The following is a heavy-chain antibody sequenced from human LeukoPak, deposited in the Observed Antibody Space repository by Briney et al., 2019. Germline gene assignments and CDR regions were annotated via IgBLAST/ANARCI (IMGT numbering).Heavy chain of an antibody. D-gene: IGHD6-6*01. CDR3: AKRPYIDSSSSEPFDY. J-gene: IGHJ4*02. CDR1: GFTFSSYA. Sequence: HPGGSLRLSCAASGFTFSSYAMSWVRQAPGKGLEWVSAISGSGGSTYYADSVKGRFTISRDNSKNTLYLQMNSLRAEDTAVYYCAKRPYIDSSSSEPFDYWGQGTLVTVSS. CDR2: ISGSGGST. V-gene: IGHV3-23*01.